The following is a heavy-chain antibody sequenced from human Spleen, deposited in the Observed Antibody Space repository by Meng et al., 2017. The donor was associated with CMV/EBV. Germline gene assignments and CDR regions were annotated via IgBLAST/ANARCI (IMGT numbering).Heavy chain of an antibody. CDR1: GFRLSSFW. CDR3: AKAYSSSWYSNDDYYGMDV. D-gene: IGHD6-13*01. V-gene: IGHV3-7*01. Sequence: GESLKISCAASGFRLSSFWMTWVRQAPGKGLELVANIKHDGTNEYYVDPVKGRFTISRDNSKNTLYLQMNSLRPEDTAVYFCAKAYSSSWYSNDDYYGMDVWGQGTTVTVSS. CDR2: IKHDGTNE. J-gene: IGHJ6*02.